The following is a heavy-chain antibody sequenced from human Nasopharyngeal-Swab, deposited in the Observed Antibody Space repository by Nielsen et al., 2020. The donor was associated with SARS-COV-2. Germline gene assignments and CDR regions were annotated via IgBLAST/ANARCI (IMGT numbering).Heavy chain of an antibody. J-gene: IGHJ4*02. V-gene: IGHV4-59*08. CDR1: GGSINDYY. Sequence: SETLSLTCTVSGGSINDYYWNWIRQPPGKGLEWVGYVYYTGGTSYNPSLKSRVTISLDTSKKQFSLRLTSVTPADTAIYNCARMDAATDFWGQGTLVTVSS. CDR2: VYYTGGT. D-gene: IGHD2-15*01. CDR3: ARMDAATDF.